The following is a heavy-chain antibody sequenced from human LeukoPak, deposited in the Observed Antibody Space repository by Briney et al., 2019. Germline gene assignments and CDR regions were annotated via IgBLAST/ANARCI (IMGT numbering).Heavy chain of an antibody. J-gene: IGHJ6*03. CDR1: GGSISSYY. D-gene: IGHD5-18*01. CDR3: ARAGSFRRGYSYGYYYYYMDV. Sequence: KPSETLSLTCTVSGGSISSYYWSWIRQPAGKGLEWIGRIYTSGSTNYNPSLKSRVTMSVDTSKNQFSLKLSSVTAADTAVYYCARAGSFRRGYSYGYYYYYMDVWGKGTTVTISS. CDR2: IYTSGST. V-gene: IGHV4-4*07.